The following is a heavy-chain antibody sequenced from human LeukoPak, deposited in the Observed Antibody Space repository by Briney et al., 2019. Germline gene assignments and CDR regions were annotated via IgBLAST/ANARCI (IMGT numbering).Heavy chain of an antibody. CDR1: GGSISSSSYY. CDR3: ARERQLWVRDYYYYMDV. CDR2: IYYSGST. V-gene: IGHV4-39*07. Sequence: PSETLSLTCTVSGGSISSSSYYWGWIRQPPGKGLEWIGSIYYSGSTYYNPSLKSRVTISVDTSKNQFSLKLSSVTAADTAVYYCARERQLWVRDYYYYMDVWGKGTTVTVSS. J-gene: IGHJ6*03. D-gene: IGHD5-18*01.